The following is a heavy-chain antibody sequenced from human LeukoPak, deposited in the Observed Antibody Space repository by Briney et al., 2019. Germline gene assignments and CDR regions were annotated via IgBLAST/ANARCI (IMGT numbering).Heavy chain of an antibody. V-gene: IGHV3-7*01. Sequence: PGGSLTLSCAASGFTFSSYWMSWVRQAPGKGLEWVAKIKQDGSEKYYVDPVKGRFTISRDNAKTPLYLKMTGLKAEDTAVYYCARVYGSGNYYTSWGQGTLVTVSS. D-gene: IGHD3-10*01. J-gene: IGHJ4*02. CDR3: ARVYGSGNYYTS. CDR2: IKQDGSEK. CDR1: GFTFSSYW.